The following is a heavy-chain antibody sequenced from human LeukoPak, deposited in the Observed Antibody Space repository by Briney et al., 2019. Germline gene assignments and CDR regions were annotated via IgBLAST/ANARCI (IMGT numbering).Heavy chain of an antibody. CDR3: ARGRDSSGYYLYFDY. Sequence: SVKVSCKASGGTFSIYAISWVRQAPGQGLEWMGGIIPIFGTANYAQKFQGRVTITTDEYTSTAYMELSSLRSEDTAVYYCARGRDSSGYYLYFDYWGQGTLVAVSS. J-gene: IGHJ4*02. CDR1: GGTFSIYA. CDR2: IIPIFGTA. D-gene: IGHD3-22*01. V-gene: IGHV1-69*05.